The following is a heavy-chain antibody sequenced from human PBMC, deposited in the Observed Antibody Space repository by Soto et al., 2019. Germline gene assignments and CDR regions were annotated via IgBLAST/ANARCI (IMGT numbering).Heavy chain of an antibody. CDR2: IWYDGSNK. Sequence: QVQLVESGGGVVQPGRSLRLSCAASGFTFSSYGMHWVRQAPGKGLEWVAVIWYDGSNKYYADSVKGRFTISRDNSKKPMYLQMNSLRAEDTAVYCCARGNLPLYPELYYYYYMDVWGKGTTVTVFS. J-gene: IGHJ6*03. V-gene: IGHV3-33*01. CDR1: GFTFSSYG. CDR3: ARGNLPLYPELYYYYYMDV. D-gene: IGHD1-7*01.